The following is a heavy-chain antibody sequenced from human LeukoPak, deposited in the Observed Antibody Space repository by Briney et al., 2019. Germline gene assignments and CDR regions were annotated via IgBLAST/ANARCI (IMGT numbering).Heavy chain of an antibody. CDR1: GYTFTGYY. J-gene: IGHJ4*02. CDR2: INPNSGGT. CDR3: ARVLGYCSSTSCQTAPFDY. D-gene: IGHD2-2*01. V-gene: IGHV1-2*02. Sequence: ASVKVSCKASGYTFTGYYMNWVRQAPGQGLEWMGRINPNSGGTKYAQKFQGRVTMTRDTSINTAYMELSSLRSEDTAVYYCARVLGYCSSTSCQTAPFDYWGQGTLVTVSS.